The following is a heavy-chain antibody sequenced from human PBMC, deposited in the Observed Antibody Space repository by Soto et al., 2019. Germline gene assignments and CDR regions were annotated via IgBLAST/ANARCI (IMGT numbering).Heavy chain of an antibody. Sequence: SQTLSLTCVISGDSVSSSSVTWNWIRQSPSRGLEWLGRTYYRSKWYNDYAESVKSLITINPDTSKNQFSLHLNSVTPEDTAVYYCVRLIGNSWLDFWGQGTLVTVSS. CDR1: GDSVSSSSVT. D-gene: IGHD1-26*01. J-gene: IGHJ5*01. CDR2: TYYRSKWYN. CDR3: VRLIGNSWLDF. V-gene: IGHV6-1*01.